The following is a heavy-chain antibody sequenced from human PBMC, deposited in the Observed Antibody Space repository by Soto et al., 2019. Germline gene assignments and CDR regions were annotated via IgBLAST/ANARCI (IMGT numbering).Heavy chain of an antibody. CDR3: ARHGSY. CDR2: IYFSGST. Sequence: QLQLQESGPGLVKPSETLSLTCTVSGVSITNTSYYWGWIRQPPGKGLEWIGTIYFSGSTFYNPSLKLRLTISVDTSKNQFALRLSSVTAADTAVYYCARHGSYWGQGTLVAGSS. J-gene: IGHJ4*02. CDR1: GVSITNTSYY. V-gene: IGHV4-39*01.